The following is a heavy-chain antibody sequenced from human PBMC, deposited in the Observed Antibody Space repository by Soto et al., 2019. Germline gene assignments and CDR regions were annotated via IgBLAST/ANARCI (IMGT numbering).Heavy chain of an antibody. V-gene: IGHV4-4*07. CDR1: GGSINTFY. CDR2: IFSSGST. J-gene: IGHJ4*02. CDR3: AREGSYSAYNFAHGIQLWSFDF. Sequence: QVRLQESGPGLLKPSETLSLTCTVSGGSINTFYWSWVRQPAGKGLEWIGRIFSSGSTSFNPSLECRVAMSVDTSKHHFSLNLSSVTAADMAVYYCAREGSYSAYNFAHGIQLWSFDFWGQGALVTVSS. D-gene: IGHD5-12*01.